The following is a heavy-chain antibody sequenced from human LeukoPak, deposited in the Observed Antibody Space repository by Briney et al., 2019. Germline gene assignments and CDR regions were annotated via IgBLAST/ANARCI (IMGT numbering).Heavy chain of an antibody. D-gene: IGHD2-2*01. Sequence: SETLSLTCTVSGGSISSGGYYWSWLRQHPGTGLEWLGYIYYSGSTYYNPSLKSRVTISVDTSKNHFSLKLSSVTAADTAVYYCARGYCSSTSCYLGVYYFDYWGQGTLVTVSS. CDR1: GGSISSGGYY. CDR2: IYYSGST. CDR3: ARGYCSSTSCYLGVYYFDY. J-gene: IGHJ4*02. V-gene: IGHV4-31*03.